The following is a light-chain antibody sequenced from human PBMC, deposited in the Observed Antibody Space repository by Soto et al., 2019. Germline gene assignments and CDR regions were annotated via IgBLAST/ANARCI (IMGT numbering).Light chain of an antibody. CDR2: DAS. CDR3: LQHHSFPRT. J-gene: IGKJ1*01. V-gene: IGKV3-11*01. Sequence: SVMTQSPTTLSLSPGLRSTLPCRASQSVGKYLVWYQQKNGQAPRILIYDASNRATGIPARFSGSGYGTDFNLTISSLQTEDSATYYCLQHHSFPRTFGQGTKVDI. CDR1: QSVGKY.